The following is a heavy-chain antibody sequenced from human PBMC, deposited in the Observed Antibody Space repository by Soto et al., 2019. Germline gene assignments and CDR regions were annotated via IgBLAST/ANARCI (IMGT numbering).Heavy chain of an antibody. J-gene: IGHJ3*02. V-gene: IGHV1-2*02. CDR2: INPNSGGT. D-gene: IGHD3-16*02. CDR1: GYTFTGYY. Sequence: ASLKFSCKSSGYTFTGYYMHWVRQAPGQGVEWMGWINPNSGGTNYAQKFQGRVTMTRDTSISTAYMELSRLRSDDTAVYYCAKALVWGSYRLAPTDAFDIWGQGTMVTVSS. CDR3: AKALVWGSYRLAPTDAFDI.